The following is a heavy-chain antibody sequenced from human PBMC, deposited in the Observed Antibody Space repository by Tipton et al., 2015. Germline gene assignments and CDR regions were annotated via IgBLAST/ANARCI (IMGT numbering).Heavy chain of an antibody. D-gene: IGHD1-1*01. J-gene: IGHJ5*02. CDR2: INPGGGDT. Sequence: QLVQSGAEVKKPGASVKVSCKASGYTFSSYYMHWVRQAPGHGLEWMGIINPGGGDTIYSQNFQGRVTMTRDTSTSTVYMELNSLTSGDTAVYYCARRATGSWDDSWSDPWGQGTLVTVSS. V-gene: IGHV1-46*01. CDR1: GYTFSSYY. CDR3: ARRATGSWDDSWSDP.